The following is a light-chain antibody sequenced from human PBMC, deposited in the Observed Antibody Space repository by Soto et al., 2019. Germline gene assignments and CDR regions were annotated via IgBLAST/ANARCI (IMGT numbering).Light chain of an antibody. V-gene: IGLV2-14*03. Sequence: QSALNQPASVSGSPGQSITISCTGTSSDVGGYNYVSWYQQHPGNAPKLMIYDVSNRPSGVSNRFSGSKSGNTASLTISGLQAEDEADYYCSAYASSITLVFGGGTKLTVL. CDR2: DVS. J-gene: IGLJ3*02. CDR1: SSDVGGYNY. CDR3: SAYASSITLV.